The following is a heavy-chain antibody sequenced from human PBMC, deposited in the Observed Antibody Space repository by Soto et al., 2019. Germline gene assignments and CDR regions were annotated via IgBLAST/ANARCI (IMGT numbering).Heavy chain of an antibody. CDR2: IWYDGSNK. Sequence: QVQLVESGGGVVQPGRSLRLSCAASGFTFSSYGMHWVRQAPGKGLEWVAVIWYDGSNKYYADSVKGRFTISRDNSKYTLYLEMNSLRAEDTAVYYCARGGGYSSIYYYYGMDVWGQGTTVTVSS. CDR3: ARGGGYSSIYYYYGMDV. J-gene: IGHJ6*02. D-gene: IGHD3-22*01. V-gene: IGHV3-33*01. CDR1: GFTFSSYG.